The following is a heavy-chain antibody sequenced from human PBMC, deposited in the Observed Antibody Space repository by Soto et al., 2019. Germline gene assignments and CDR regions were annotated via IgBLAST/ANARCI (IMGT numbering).Heavy chain of an antibody. Sequence: EVQLVESGGGLVQPGGSLRLSCAASGFTFSSYSMNWVRQAPGKGLEWVSYISSSSSTIYYADSVKGRFTISRDNAKNSLYLQMNSLRDEHTAVYYCARDPVTIYYYYGMDVWGQGTTVTVSS. CDR3: ARDPVTIYYYYGMDV. D-gene: IGHD4-4*01. CDR1: GFTFSSYS. CDR2: ISSSSSTI. V-gene: IGHV3-48*02. J-gene: IGHJ6*02.